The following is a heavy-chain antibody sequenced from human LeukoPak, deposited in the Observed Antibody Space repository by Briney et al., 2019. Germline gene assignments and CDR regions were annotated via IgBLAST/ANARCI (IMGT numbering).Heavy chain of an antibody. J-gene: IGHJ3*02. V-gene: IGHV5-51*01. CDR1: GYSFTSYW. D-gene: IGHD3-22*01. Sequence: GESLKISXKGSGYSFTSYWIGWVRQMPGKGLEWMGIIYPGDSDTRYSPSFQGQVTISADKSISTAYLQWSSLKASDTAMYYCARLRDYYDSSGYYYDAFDIWGQGTMVTVSS. CDR2: IYPGDSDT. CDR3: ARLRDYYDSSGYYYDAFDI.